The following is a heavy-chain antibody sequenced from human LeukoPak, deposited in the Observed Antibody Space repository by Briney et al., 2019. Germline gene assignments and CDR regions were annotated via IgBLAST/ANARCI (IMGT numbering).Heavy chain of an antibody. CDR2: INNDGSGT. Sequence: GGSLRLSCAASGFTFSTYWMHWFGHAQGKGVLWVSRINNDGSGTAYADSVKGRFTISRDNAKNTVYLQMNSLRAEDTAVYYCARSAGVPADWGQGTLVTVSS. V-gene: IGHV3-74*01. D-gene: IGHD2-2*01. CDR3: ARSAGVPAD. J-gene: IGHJ1*01. CDR1: GFTFSTYW.